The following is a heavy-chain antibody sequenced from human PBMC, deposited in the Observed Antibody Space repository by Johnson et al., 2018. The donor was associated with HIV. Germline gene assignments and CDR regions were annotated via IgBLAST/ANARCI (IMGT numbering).Heavy chain of an antibody. J-gene: IGHJ3*02. CDR3: AKDHLYMYGGALDI. V-gene: IGHV3-20*04. D-gene: IGHD2-8*01. CDR2: INWNGGST. Sequence: VQLVESGGGVVQPGRSLRLSCAASGFTFDDYGMSWVRQAPGKWLEWVSGINWNGGSTGYADSVKGRFTISRDNSMNTLYLQMNSLKLDDTAVYYCAKDHLYMYGGALDILGQGIMVTVSS. CDR1: GFTFDDYG.